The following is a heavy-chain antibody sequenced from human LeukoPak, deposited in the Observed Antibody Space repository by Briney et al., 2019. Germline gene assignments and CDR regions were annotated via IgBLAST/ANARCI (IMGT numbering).Heavy chain of an antibody. D-gene: IGHD3-22*01. J-gene: IGHJ4*02. CDR3: ARVHNYYDSSGYSNFDY. CDR1: GGSISSFY. Sequence: PSETLSLTCTVSGGSISSFYWSWIRQPPGKGLEWIGYIYYTGRTNYNPSLKSRVTISVDTSKNQFSLKLSSVTAEDTAVYYCARVHNYYDSSGYSNFDYWGQGTLVTVSS. V-gene: IGHV4-59*01. CDR2: IYYTGRT.